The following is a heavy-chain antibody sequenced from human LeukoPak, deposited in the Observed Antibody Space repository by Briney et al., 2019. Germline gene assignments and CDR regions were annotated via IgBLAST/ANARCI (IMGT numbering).Heavy chain of an antibody. Sequence: GGSLGLSCAASGFTFSSYWMSWVRQAPGKGLEWVANIKQDGSEKYYVDSVKGRFTISRDNAKNSLYLQMNSLRAEDTAVYYCARVWRDTAMANYYYYGMDVWGQGTTVTVSS. V-gene: IGHV3-7*01. CDR1: GFTFSSYW. D-gene: IGHD5-18*01. CDR2: IKQDGSEK. J-gene: IGHJ6*02. CDR3: ARVWRDTAMANYYYYGMDV.